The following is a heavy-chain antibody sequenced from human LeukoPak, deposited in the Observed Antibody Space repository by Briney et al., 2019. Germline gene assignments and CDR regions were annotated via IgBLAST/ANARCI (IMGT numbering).Heavy chain of an antibody. CDR3: ARTRYGDYVFDY. Sequence: SVKVSCKASGGTFSSYAISWVRQAPGQGLEWMGRIIPILGIANYAQKFQGRVTIAADKSTSTAYMELSSLRSEDTAVYYCARTRYGDYVFDYWGQGTLVTVSS. CDR2: IIPILGIA. CDR1: GGTFSSYA. J-gene: IGHJ4*02. D-gene: IGHD4-17*01. V-gene: IGHV1-69*04.